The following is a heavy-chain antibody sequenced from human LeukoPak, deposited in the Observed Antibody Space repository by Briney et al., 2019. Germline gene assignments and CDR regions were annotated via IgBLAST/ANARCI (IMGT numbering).Heavy chain of an antibody. V-gene: IGHV4-34*01. CDR3: ARDLWFGANWFDP. Sequence: SETLSLTCAVYGGSFSGYYWSWIRQPPGKGLEWIGEINHSGSTNYNPSLKSRVTISVDTSKNQFSLNLTSVTAADTAVYYCARDLWFGANWFDPWGQGTLVTVSS. D-gene: IGHD3-10*01. J-gene: IGHJ5*02. CDR2: INHSGST. CDR1: GGSFSGYY.